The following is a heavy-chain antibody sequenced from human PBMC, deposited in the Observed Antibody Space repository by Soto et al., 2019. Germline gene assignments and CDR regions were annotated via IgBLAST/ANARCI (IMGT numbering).Heavy chain of an antibody. CDR3: ARKFYDILTGYYAFDY. CDR1: GFTFSSYS. CDR2: ISSSSSYI. V-gene: IGHV3-21*01. Sequence: GGSLRLSCAASGFTFSSYSMNWVRQAPGKGLEWVSSISSSSSYIYYADSVKGRFTISRDNAKNSLYLQMNSLRAEDTAVYYCARKFYDILTGYYAFDYWGQGTLVTVSS. D-gene: IGHD3-9*01. J-gene: IGHJ4*02.